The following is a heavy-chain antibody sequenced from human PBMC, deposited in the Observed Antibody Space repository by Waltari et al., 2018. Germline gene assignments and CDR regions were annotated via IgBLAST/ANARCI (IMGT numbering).Heavy chain of an antibody. V-gene: IGHV4-59*01. CDR2: IYYNGET. Sequence: VQLQESGPGLVKTSGTLSLTCSVTGAPTGVYYWSWLRQSPGTGLEWIGYIYYNGETTYNPSLKGRVTISQDTSKRQFSLTLNSVTAADTAVYYCATDVLAAADVTFFDHWGQGIRVSVSS. CDR3: ATDVLAAADVTFFDH. D-gene: IGHD6-13*01. J-gene: IGHJ4*02. CDR1: GAPTGVYY.